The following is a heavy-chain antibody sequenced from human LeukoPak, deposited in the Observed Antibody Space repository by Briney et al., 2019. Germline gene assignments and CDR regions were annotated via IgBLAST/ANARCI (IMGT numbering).Heavy chain of an antibody. Sequence: GGSLRLSCAASGFTFSNYAMSWVRQAPGKGLELVSGIYGSDDKTDYGDAVKGRFTISRGNSKNTLYLQMNSLRADGTAVYYCAKTQGYYDAWGQGALVTVSS. J-gene: IGHJ5*02. V-gene: IGHV3-23*01. CDR3: AKTQGYYDA. CDR2: IYGSDDKT. CDR1: GFTFSNYA. D-gene: IGHD2-15*01.